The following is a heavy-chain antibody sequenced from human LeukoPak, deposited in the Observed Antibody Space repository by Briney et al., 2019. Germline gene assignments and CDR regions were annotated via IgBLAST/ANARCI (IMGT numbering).Heavy chain of an antibody. V-gene: IGHV1-24*01. J-gene: IGHJ4*02. Sequence: GASVKVSCKVSGYTLTELSMHWVRQAPGKGLEWMGGFDPEDGETIYAQKFQGRVTMTEDTSTDTAYMELSSLRSEDTAVYYCATVSTGLSGSLFYYFDYWGQGTLVTVSS. CDR1: GYTLTELS. CDR3: ATVSTGLSGSLFYYFDY. D-gene: IGHD1-26*01. CDR2: FDPEDGET.